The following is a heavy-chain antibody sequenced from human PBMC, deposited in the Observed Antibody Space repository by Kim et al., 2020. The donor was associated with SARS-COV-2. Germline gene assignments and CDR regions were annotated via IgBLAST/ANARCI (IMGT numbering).Heavy chain of an antibody. CDR2: INPNSGGT. CDR3: ARATSSGYYYLFYY. Sequence: ASVKVSCKASGYTFTGYYMHWVRQAPGQGLEWMGWINPNSGGTNYAQKFQGRVTMTRDTSISTAYMELSRLRSDDTAVYYCARATSSGYYYLFYYWGQGTLVTVSS. CDR1: GYTFTGYY. D-gene: IGHD3-22*01. J-gene: IGHJ4*02. V-gene: IGHV1-2*02.